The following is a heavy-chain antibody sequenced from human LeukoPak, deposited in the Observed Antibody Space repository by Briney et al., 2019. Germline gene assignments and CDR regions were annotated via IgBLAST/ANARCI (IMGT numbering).Heavy chain of an antibody. Sequence: SETLSLTCAVYGGSFSGYYWSWIRQPPGKGLEWIGEINHSGSTNYNPSLKSRVTISVDTSKNQFSLKLSSVTAADTAVYYCAREKGAVVAGYYFDYWGQGTLVTVSS. D-gene: IGHD2-15*01. J-gene: IGHJ4*02. V-gene: IGHV4-34*01. CDR3: AREKGAVVAGYYFDY. CDR2: INHSGST. CDR1: GGSFSGYY.